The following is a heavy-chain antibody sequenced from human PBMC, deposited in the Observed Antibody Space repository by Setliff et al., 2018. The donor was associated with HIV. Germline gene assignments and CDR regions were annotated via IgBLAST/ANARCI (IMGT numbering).Heavy chain of an antibody. V-gene: IGHV4-59*01. CDR2: IYYSGST. CDR1: GGSISSCY. CDR3: ARSPPTTFWSGYTYYYYMDV. Sequence: PSETLSLTCTVSGGSISSCYWSWIRQPPGKGLEWIGYIYYSGSTNYNPSLKSRVTISVDTSKNQFSLKLNSVTAADTAVYYCARSPPTTFWSGYTYYYYMDVWGKGTTVTVSS. J-gene: IGHJ6*03. D-gene: IGHD3-3*01.